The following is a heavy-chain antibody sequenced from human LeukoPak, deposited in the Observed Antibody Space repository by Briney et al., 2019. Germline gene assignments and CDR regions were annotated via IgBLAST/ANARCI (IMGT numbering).Heavy chain of an antibody. Sequence: PGGSLRLSCAASGFTFSSYWMSWVRQAPGKGLEWVANIKQDGSEKYYVDSVKGRFTISRDNAKNSLYLQMNSLRAEDTAVYYCARVAAAGTAWFDPWGQGTLVTVSS. V-gene: IGHV3-7*01. J-gene: IGHJ5*02. CDR1: GFTFSSYW. CDR2: IKQDGSEK. CDR3: ARVAAAGTAWFDP. D-gene: IGHD6-13*01.